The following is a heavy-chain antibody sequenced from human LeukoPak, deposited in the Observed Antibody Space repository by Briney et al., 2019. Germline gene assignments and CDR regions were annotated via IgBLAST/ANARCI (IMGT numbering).Heavy chain of an antibody. V-gene: IGHV5-51*01. D-gene: IGHD2-8*01. Sequence: GESLKISCKGSGYRFTTHWIGWVRQMPGKDLEWMGIIYPGDSDTRYCPSFQGQVTISADKSISTAYLQWSSLKASDTAMYYCARRTNDAFDIWGQGTMVTVSS. J-gene: IGHJ3*02. CDR1: GYRFTTHW. CDR2: IYPGDSDT. CDR3: ARRTNDAFDI.